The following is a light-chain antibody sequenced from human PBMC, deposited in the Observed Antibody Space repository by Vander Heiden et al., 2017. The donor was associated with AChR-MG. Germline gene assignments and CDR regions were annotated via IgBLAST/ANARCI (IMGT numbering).Light chain of an antibody. Sequence: EIVLTQYPATLSLSPGERATLSCRASQSVSSYLAWYQQKPGQAPRLLIYDASNRATGIPARFSGGGSGTDFTLTISSLEPEDFAVYYCQQRSNWHTFGGGTKVEIK. CDR2: DAS. J-gene: IGKJ4*01. V-gene: IGKV3-11*01. CDR1: QSVSSY. CDR3: QQRSNWHT.